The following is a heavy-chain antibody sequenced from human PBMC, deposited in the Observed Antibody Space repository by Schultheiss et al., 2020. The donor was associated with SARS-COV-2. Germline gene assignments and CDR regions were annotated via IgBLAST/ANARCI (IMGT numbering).Heavy chain of an antibody. Sequence: TLSLTCTVSGGSISSSSYYWSWIRQPPGKGLEWIGYIYYSGSTYYNPSLKSRVTISVDTSKNQFSLKLSSVTAADTAVYYCARALIGWDWYFDLWGRGTLVTVSS. J-gene: IGHJ2*01. CDR1: GGSISSSSYY. V-gene: IGHV4-31*03. CDR2: IYYSGST. D-gene: IGHD2/OR15-2a*01. CDR3: ARALIGWDWYFDL.